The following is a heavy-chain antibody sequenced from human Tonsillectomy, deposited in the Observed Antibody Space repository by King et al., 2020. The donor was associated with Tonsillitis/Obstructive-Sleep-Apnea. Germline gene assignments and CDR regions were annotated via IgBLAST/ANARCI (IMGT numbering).Heavy chain of an antibody. D-gene: IGHD6-13*01. CDR2: INHSGST. V-gene: IGHV4-34*01. Sequence: VQLQQWGAGLLKPSETLSLTCAVYGGSFSGYYWSWIRQPPGKGLEWIGEINHSGSTNYNPSLKSRVTISVDTSRNQFSLRLTSVTAADTAVYYCAREVVGEMMGQQLVYCDYWGQGTLVTVTS. J-gene: IGHJ4*02. CDR1: GGSFSGYY. CDR3: AREVVGEMMGQQLVYCDY.